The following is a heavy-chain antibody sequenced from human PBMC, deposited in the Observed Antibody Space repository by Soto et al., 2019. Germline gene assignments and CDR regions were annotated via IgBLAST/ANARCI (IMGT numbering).Heavy chain of an antibody. CDR1: GFTFSSYW. V-gene: IGHV3-7*01. D-gene: IGHD2-15*01. Sequence: GGSLRLSCAASGFTFSSYWMSWVRQAPGKGLEWVANIKQDGSDKNYVDSVKGRFTISRDNAKNSLYLQVSSLGAEDTAVYYCARVPATTEGRYFDYWGQGTPVTVSS. CDR2: IKQDGSDK. J-gene: IGHJ4*02. CDR3: ARVPATTEGRYFDY.